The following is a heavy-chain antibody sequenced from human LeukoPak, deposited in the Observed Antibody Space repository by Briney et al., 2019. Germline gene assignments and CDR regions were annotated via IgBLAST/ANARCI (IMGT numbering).Heavy chain of an antibody. CDR3: AKDHAALFDY. J-gene: IGHJ4*02. CDR2: ISYDGSNK. CDR1: GFTFSSYG. D-gene: IGHD6-25*01. V-gene: IGHV3-30*18. Sequence: GRSLRLSCAASGFTFSSYGMHWVRQAPGKGLEGVAVISYDGSNKYYADSVKGRFTISRDNSKNTLYLQMNSLRAEDTAVYYCAKDHAALFDYWGQGTLVTVSS.